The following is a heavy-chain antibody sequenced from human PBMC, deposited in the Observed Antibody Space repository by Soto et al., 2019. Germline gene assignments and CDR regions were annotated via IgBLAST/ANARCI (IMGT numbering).Heavy chain of an antibody. CDR2: INPDGSTT. D-gene: IGHD4-4*01. V-gene: IGHV3-74*01. J-gene: IGHJ6*02. CDR3: ARVPTTVTTPGMDV. Sequence: PGGSLRLSCAASGFTFSSYWMHWVRQAPGEGLMWVSRINPDGSTTSYADSVKGRFTISRDNAKNTLYLQVNSLRVEDTAVYYCARVPTTVTTPGMDVWGQGTTVTVSS. CDR1: GFTFSSYW.